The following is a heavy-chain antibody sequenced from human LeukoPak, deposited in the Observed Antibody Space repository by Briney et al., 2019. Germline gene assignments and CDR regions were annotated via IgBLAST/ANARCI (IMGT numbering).Heavy chain of an antibody. CDR2: IYHSGST. V-gene: IGHV4-38-2*02. D-gene: IGHD3-22*01. Sequence: KPSETLSLTCTVSGYSISSGYYWGWIRQPPGKGLEWIGYIYHSGSTYYNPSLKSRVTISVDRSKNQFSLKLSSVTAADTAVYYCASSTSSGYYWGAFDIWGQGTMVTVSS. CDR3: ASSTSSGYYWGAFDI. CDR1: GYSISSGYY. J-gene: IGHJ3*02.